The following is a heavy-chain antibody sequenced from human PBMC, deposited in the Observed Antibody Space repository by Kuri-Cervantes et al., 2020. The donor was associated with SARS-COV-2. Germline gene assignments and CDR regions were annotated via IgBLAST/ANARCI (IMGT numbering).Heavy chain of an antibody. V-gene: IGHV3-48*02. Sequence: GESLKISCAASGFTFSSYRMNWVRQAPGKGLEWVSYISSSSSTIYYADSVKGRFTISRDNAKNSLYLQINILRDEDTAVYYCARVGRRGTGIAVAGYWYFDLWGRGTLVTVSS. CDR3: ARVGRRGTGIAVAGYWYFDL. CDR1: GFTFSSYR. CDR2: ISSSSSTI. J-gene: IGHJ2*01. D-gene: IGHD6-19*01.